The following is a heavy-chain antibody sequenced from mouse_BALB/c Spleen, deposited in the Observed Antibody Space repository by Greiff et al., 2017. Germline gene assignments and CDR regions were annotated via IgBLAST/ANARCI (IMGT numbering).Heavy chain of an antibody. CDR1: GFTFSSYG. Sequence: EVKLVESGGGLVQPGGSLKLSCAASGFTFSSYGMSWVRQTPDKRLELVATINSNGGSTYYPDSVKGRFTISRDNAKNTLYLQMSSLKSEDTAMYYCARDDYDGYYFDYWGQGTTLTVSS. CDR3: ARDDYDGYYFDY. CDR2: INSNGGST. V-gene: IGHV5-6-3*01. J-gene: IGHJ2*01. D-gene: IGHD2-4*01.